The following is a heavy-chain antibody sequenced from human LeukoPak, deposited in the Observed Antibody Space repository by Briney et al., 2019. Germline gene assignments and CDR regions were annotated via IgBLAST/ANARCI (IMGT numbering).Heavy chain of an antibody. J-gene: IGHJ3*02. CDR3: ARDRSAAAASDAFDI. Sequence: ASVKVSCKASGYTFTSYGISWVRQAPGQGLEWMGWISAYNGNTNYAQKLQGRVTMTTDTSTSTAYMELRSLRSDDTAVYYCARDRSAAAASDAFDIWGQGTMVTVSS. CDR1: GYTFTSYG. CDR2: ISAYNGNT. V-gene: IGHV1-18*01. D-gene: IGHD6-13*01.